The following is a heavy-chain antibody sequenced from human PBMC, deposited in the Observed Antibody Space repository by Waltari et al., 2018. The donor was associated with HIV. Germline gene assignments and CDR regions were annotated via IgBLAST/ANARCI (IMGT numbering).Heavy chain of an antibody. D-gene: IGHD1-1*01. CDR2: ISYDGSNK. J-gene: IGHJ4*02. V-gene: IGHV3-30*18. Sequence: QVQLVESGGGVVQPGRSLRLSCAASGFTFSTYGTHWVRQAPGKGLEWVAVISYDGSNKYYADSVKGRFTISRDNSKNTLYLQMNSLRAEDTAVYYCAKDKGGVTYIFDYWGQGTLVTVSS. CDR3: AKDKGGVTYIFDY. CDR1: GFTFSTYG.